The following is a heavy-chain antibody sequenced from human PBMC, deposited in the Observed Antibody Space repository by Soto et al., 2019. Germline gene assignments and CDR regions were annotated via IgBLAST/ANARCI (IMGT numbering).Heavy chain of an antibody. V-gene: IGHV3-30-3*01. J-gene: IGHJ4*02. D-gene: IGHD6-19*01. CDR3: ARRMAVAGLDS. Sequence: GGSLRLSCVASGFTFSTYAIHWVRQAPGKGLDWVAVISNDGSKKYFVDSVKGRFTISRDNSNNTVYLQMNSLRAEDTALYYCARRMAVAGLDSWGPGTLVTLSS. CDR2: ISNDGSKK. CDR1: GFTFSTYA.